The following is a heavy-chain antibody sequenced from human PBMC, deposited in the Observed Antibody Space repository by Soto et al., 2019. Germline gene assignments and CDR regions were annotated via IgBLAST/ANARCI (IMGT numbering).Heavy chain of an antibody. V-gene: IGHV4-4*07. CDR2: IYTSGST. J-gene: IGHJ4*02. CDR1: GGSISSYY. D-gene: IGHD4-17*01. Sequence: PSETLSLTCTDSGGSISSYYWSWIRQPAGKGLEWIGRIYTSGSTNYNPSLKSRVTMSVDTSKNQFSLKLSSVTAADTAVYYCARDRPLTVTPYFDYWGQGTLVTVSS. CDR3: ARDRPLTVTPYFDY.